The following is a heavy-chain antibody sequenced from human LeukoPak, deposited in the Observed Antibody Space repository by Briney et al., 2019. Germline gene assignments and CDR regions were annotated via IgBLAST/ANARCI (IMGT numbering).Heavy chain of an antibody. J-gene: IGHJ3*02. CDR2: ISRNSGII. D-gene: IGHD6-19*01. Sequence: QPGRSLRLSCTASGFTFGDYAMSWVRQIPGKGLEWVSGISRNSGIIDYADSVKGRFTISRDNAKNSLYLQINSLRSDDTAIYYCAHSGGQGGFDIWGQGTMVIVSS. V-gene: IGHV3-9*01. CDR1: GFTFGDYA. CDR3: AHSGGQGGFDI.